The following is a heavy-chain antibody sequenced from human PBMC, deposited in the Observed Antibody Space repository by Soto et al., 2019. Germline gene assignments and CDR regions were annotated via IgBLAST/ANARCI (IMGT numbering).Heavy chain of an antibody. CDR3: ARDAYYDSSGYHTFGVD. CDR2: ISYDGSNK. Sequence: PGGSLRLSCAASGFTFSSYAMHWVRQAPGKGLEWVAVISYDGSNKYYADSVKGRFTISRDNSKNTLYLQMNSLRAEDTAVYYCARDAYYDSSGYHTFGVDWGQGTLVTVSS. D-gene: IGHD3-22*01. CDR1: GFTFSSYA. J-gene: IGHJ4*02. V-gene: IGHV3-30-3*01.